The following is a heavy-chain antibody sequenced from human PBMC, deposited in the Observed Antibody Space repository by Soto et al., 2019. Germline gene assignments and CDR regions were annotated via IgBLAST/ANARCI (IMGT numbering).Heavy chain of an antibody. CDR2: ISARGTAI. Sequence: QVQLVESGGGLVKQGGSLRLSCAASGFTFSDYYMCWIRQAPGKGLEWVSYISARGTAIYYADSVKGRCTISRDDAKSSLFLQINGLRAEDTAVYYCARHLNTDDGHYSFAFAGQGTMVTVSS. CDR3: ARHLNTDDGHYSFAF. V-gene: IGHV3-11*01. CDR1: GFTFSDYY. D-gene: IGHD3-10*01. J-gene: IGHJ3*01.